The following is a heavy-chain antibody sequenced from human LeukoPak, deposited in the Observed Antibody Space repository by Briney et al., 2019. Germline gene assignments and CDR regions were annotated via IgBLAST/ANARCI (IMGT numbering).Heavy chain of an antibody. CDR2: ISAYNGNT. Sequence: ASVKVSCKASGYTFTSYGISWVRQAPGQGLEWMGWISAYNGNTNYAQKLQGRVTMTTDTSTSTACMELRSLRSDDTAVYYCARVSPWATINDYWGQGTLVTVSS. V-gene: IGHV1-18*01. J-gene: IGHJ4*02. CDR1: GYTFTSYG. D-gene: IGHD5-12*01. CDR3: ARVSPWATINDY.